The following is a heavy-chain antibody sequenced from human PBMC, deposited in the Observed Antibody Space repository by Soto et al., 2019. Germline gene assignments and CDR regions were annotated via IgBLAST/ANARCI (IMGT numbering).Heavy chain of an antibody. J-gene: IGHJ4*02. CDR1: GFTFSSYA. CDR2: ISYDGSNK. CDR3: ARGGSPKDFDY. Sequence: GGSLRLSCAASGFTFSSYAMHWVRQAPGKGLEWVAVISYDGSNKYYADSVKGRFTISRDNSKNTLYLQMNSLRAEDTAVYYCARGGSPKDFDYWGQGTLVTVSS. V-gene: IGHV3-30*04.